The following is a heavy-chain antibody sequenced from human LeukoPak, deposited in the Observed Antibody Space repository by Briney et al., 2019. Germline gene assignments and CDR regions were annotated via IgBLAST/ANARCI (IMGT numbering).Heavy chain of an antibody. Sequence: GASVKVSCKASGGTFSSYAISWVRQAPGQGLEWMGGIIPIFGTANYAQKFQGRVTITADESTSTAYMELSSLRSEDTAVYYCARPRGYYYGSGSYYTDAFDIWGQGTTVTVSS. CDR3: ARPRGYYYGSGSYYTDAFDI. V-gene: IGHV1-69*13. D-gene: IGHD3-10*01. CDR1: GGTFSSYA. CDR2: IIPIFGTA. J-gene: IGHJ3*02.